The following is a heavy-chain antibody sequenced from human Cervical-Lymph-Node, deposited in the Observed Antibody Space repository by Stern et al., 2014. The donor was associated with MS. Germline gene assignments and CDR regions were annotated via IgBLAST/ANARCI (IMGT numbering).Heavy chain of an antibody. CDR2: IWYDGSNE. Sequence: VQLVESGGGVVQPGRSLRLSCASSRFIFSNYCMHLVRQAPGSGLEWVAVIWYDGSNEDYADSVKGRFTISRDNSKNTLYLQMNSLRAEDTAMYYCARPYCSSTSCLGYLEHWGQGTLVTVSS. CDR3: ARPYCSSTSCLGYLEH. J-gene: IGHJ1*01. CDR1: RFIFSNYC. V-gene: IGHV3-33*01. D-gene: IGHD2-2*01.